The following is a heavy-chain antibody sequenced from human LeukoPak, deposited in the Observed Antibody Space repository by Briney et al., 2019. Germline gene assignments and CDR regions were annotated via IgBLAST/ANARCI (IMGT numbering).Heavy chain of an antibody. Sequence: PGGSLRLSCAASGFTFSSYWMSWVRQAPGKGLEWVANIKQDGSEKYYVDSAKGRFTISRDNAKNSLYLQMNSLRAEDTAVYYCASYLSAYYYDSSGYYSDYWGQGTLVTVSS. CDR1: GFTFSSYW. J-gene: IGHJ4*02. D-gene: IGHD3-22*01. CDR3: ASYLSAYYYDSSGYYSDY. V-gene: IGHV3-7*01. CDR2: IKQDGSEK.